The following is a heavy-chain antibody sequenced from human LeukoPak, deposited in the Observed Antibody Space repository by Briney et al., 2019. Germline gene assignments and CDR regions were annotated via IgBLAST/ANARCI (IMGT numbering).Heavy chain of an antibody. CDR1: GFAFSDYY. V-gene: IGHV3-11*06. D-gene: IGHD6-25*01. CDR2: ISSSSSYT. J-gene: IGHJ4*02. Sequence: GGSLRLSCAASGFAFSDYYMSWIRQAPGKGLEWVSYISSSSSYTNYADSVKGRFTISRDNAKNSLYLQMNSLRAEDTAVYYCARVKSYSSGFDYWGQGTLVTVSS. CDR3: ARVKSYSSGFDY.